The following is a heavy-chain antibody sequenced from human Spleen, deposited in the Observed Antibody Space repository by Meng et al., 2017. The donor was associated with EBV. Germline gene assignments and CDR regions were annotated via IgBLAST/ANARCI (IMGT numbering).Heavy chain of an antibody. CDR2: INESGST. CDR1: GGSLSIYT. V-gene: IGHV4-34*01. J-gene: IGHJ4*02. CDR3: ARGGVGGYGDRF. D-gene: IGHD4-17*01. Sequence: QVYLPQLGVGLVKPSETLSLTGALSGGSLSIYTWSWIRQSPGKGLEWIGQINESGSTNYNPSLKSRVTISVDTSKNQFSLMLTSMTAADTAVYYCARGGVGGYGDRFWGQGTLVTVSS.